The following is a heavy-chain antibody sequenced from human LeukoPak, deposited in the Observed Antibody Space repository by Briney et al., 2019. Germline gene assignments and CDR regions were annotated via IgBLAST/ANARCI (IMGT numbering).Heavy chain of an antibody. V-gene: IGHV1-69*04. J-gene: IGHJ4*02. CDR1: GGTFSSYA. CDR2: IIPILGIA. Sequence: GASVTVSCKASGGTFSSYAISWVRQAPGQGLEWMGRIIPILGIANYAQKFQGRVTITADKSTSTAYMELSSLRSEDTAVYYCAELYCSGGSCLDYWGQGTLVTVSS. D-gene: IGHD2-15*01. CDR3: AELYCSGGSCLDY.